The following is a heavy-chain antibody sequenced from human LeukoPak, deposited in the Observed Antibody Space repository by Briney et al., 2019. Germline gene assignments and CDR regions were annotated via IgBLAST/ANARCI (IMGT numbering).Heavy chain of an antibody. CDR1: GFTFSSYA. J-gene: IGHJ4*02. D-gene: IGHD3-9*01. V-gene: IGHV3-30-3*01. Sequence: GRSLRLSCAASGFTFSSYAMHWVRQAPGTGLEWVPVISYDGSNKYYADSVKGRSTISRDNSKNTLYLQMNSLRAEDTAVYYCAREGEGRGYDISTGYPPSDYWGQGTLVTVSS. CDR3: AREGEGRGYDISTGYPPSDY. CDR2: ISYDGSNK.